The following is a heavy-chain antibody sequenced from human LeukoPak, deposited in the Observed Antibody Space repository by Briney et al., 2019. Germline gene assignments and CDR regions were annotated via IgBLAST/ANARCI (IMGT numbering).Heavy chain of an antibody. J-gene: IGHJ4*02. Sequence: GGSLRRSCATSGFTFSSYSMNWVRQAPGKGLEWVSCISSSSSYIYYTDSVKGRFTISRDNAKNSLTLQMNSLRAEDTAVYYCARDLKYYDSSGFDYWGQGTLVTVSS. CDR2: ISSSSSYI. CDR3: ARDLKYYDSSGFDY. CDR1: GFTFSSYS. D-gene: IGHD3-22*01. V-gene: IGHV3-21*01.